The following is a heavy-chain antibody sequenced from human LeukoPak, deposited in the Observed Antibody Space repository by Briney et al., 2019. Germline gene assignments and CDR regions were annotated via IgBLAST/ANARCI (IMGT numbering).Heavy chain of an antibody. Sequence: GGSLRLSCAASGFTFTSYAMSWVRQAPGKGLEWVSAISGGSAGTYYADSVKGRFTISRGNSKNTLYLQMNSLRAEDTAVYYCAKDSESDSSGYYDYFDHWGQGTLVTVSS. D-gene: IGHD3-22*01. CDR3: AKDSESDSSGYYDYFDH. CDR1: GFTFTSYA. J-gene: IGHJ4*02. CDR2: ISGGSAGT. V-gene: IGHV3-23*01.